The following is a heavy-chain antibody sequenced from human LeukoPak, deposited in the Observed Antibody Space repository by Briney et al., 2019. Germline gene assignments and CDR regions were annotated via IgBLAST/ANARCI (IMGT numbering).Heavy chain of an antibody. CDR1: GFTFSSYA. Sequence: GGSLRLSCAASGFTFSSYAKSWVRQAPGKGLVWVSRINSDGSSTSYADSVKGRFTISRDNAKNTLYLQMNSLRAEDTAVYYCARDYDYVWGSHSYNWFDPWGQGTLVTVSS. V-gene: IGHV3-74*01. D-gene: IGHD3-16*01. CDR2: INSDGSST. CDR3: ARDYDYVWGSHSYNWFDP. J-gene: IGHJ5*02.